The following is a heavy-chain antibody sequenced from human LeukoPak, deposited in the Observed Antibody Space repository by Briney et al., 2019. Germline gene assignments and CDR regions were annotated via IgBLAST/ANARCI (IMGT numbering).Heavy chain of an antibody. CDR3: ARPYSSSSTWFDP. CDR1: GGSISSSSHY. Sequence: PSETLSLTCTVSGGSISSSSHYWGWIRQPPGKGLEWIGSIYYSGSTYYNPSLRSRVTISVDTSKNQFSLKLSSVTAADTAVYYCARPYSSSSTWFDPWGQGTLVTVSS. V-gene: IGHV4-39*01. J-gene: IGHJ5*02. CDR2: IYYSGST. D-gene: IGHD6-6*01.